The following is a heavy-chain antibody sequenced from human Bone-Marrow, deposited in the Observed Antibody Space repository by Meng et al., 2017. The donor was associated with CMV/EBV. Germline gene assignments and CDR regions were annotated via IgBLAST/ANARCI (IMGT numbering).Heavy chain of an antibody. V-gene: IGHV3-23*01. Sequence: GGSLRLSCAASGFTFSSYAMNWVRQAPGKGLQWVSGITGSGGGTYYADSVKGRFTISRDNSKNTLYLQMNSLRAEDTAVYYCAKVFQSSVVVTRYWGQGTLVTVSS. D-gene: IGHD4-23*01. J-gene: IGHJ4*02. CDR3: AKVFQSSVVVTRY. CDR1: GFTFSSYA. CDR2: ITGSGGGT.